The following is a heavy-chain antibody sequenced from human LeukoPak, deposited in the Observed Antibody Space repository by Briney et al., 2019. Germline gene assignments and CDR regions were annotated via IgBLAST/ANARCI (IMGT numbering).Heavy chain of an antibody. CDR2: IYAGGMT. D-gene: IGHD3-3*01. CDR3: ARGTSRTSPLSGYYRGYFDY. Sequence: GGSLRLSCAASGFTVSSNYMTWVGQDPGKGLEWVSIIYAGGMTYYADSVKGRFTISRDNSKNMLYLQMNSLRAADTAVYYCARGTSRTSPLSGYYRGYFDYWGQGTLVTVSS. V-gene: IGHV3-66*02. CDR1: GFTVSSNY. J-gene: IGHJ4*02.